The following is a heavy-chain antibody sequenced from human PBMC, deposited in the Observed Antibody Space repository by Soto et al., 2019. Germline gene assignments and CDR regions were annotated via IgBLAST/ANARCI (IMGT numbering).Heavy chain of an antibody. CDR1: GGSFSGYY. J-gene: IGHJ6*02. CDR2: INHSGST. CDR3: ARAYYYGSGRGRSMDV. V-gene: IGHV4-34*01. D-gene: IGHD3-10*01. Sequence: SETLSLTCAVYGGSFSGYYWSWIRQPPGKGLEWIGEINHSGSTNYNPSLKSRVTIVVDTSKNQFSLKLSSVTAADTAVYYCARAYYYGSGRGRSMDVWGQGTTVTVSS.